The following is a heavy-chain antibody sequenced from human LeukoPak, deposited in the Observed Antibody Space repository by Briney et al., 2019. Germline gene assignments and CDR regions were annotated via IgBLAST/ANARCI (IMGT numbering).Heavy chain of an antibody. CDR3: ARVSRTCTNGVCSI. J-gene: IGHJ3*02. CDR2: IYYSGST. Sequence: SETLSLTCTVSGGSISSGTYYWGWIRQPPGKGLEWIGTIYYSGSTYYNPSLKSRVTISVDTSKNQFSLKLSSVTAADTAVYYCARVSRTCTNGVCSIWGQGTMVTVSS. V-gene: IGHV4-39*07. CDR1: GGSISSGTYY. D-gene: IGHD2-8*01.